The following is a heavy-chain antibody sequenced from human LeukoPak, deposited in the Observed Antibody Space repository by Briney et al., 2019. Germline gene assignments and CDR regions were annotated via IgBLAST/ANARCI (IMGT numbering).Heavy chain of an antibody. J-gene: IGHJ4*02. CDR2: IYYSGST. CDR1: GGSVSSGSYY. Sequence: SETLSLTCTVSGGSVSSGSYYWSWIRQPPGKGLEWIGYIYYSGSTNYNPSLKSRVTISVDTSKNQFSLKLSSVTAADTAVYYCARKGGDYFDYWGQGTLVTVSS. V-gene: IGHV4-61*01. CDR3: ARKGGDYFDY. D-gene: IGHD3-16*01.